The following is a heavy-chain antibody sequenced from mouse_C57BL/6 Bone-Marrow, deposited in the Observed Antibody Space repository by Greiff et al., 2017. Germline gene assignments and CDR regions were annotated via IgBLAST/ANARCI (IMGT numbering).Heavy chain of an antibody. J-gene: IGHJ4*01. CDR3: AWAYSNYEGDY. CDR2: IYPGDGDT. CDR1: GYAFSSSW. Sequence: QVQLKQSGPELVKPGASVKISCKASGYAFSSSWMNWVKQRPGKGLEWIGRIYPGDGDTNYNGKFKGKATLTADKSSSTAYMQLSSLTSEDSAVYFCAWAYSNYEGDYWGQGTSVTVSS. D-gene: IGHD2-5*01. V-gene: IGHV1-82*01.